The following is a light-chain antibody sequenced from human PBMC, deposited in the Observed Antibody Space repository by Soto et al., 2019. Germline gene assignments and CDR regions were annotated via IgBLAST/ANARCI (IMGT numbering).Light chain of an antibody. Sequence: QSALTQPASVSGSPGQSITISCTGTSSDVGTYKYVSWYQQYLGKAPKLMIYEVSNRPSGVSNRFSGSKSGNTASLTISGLQAEDEADYYCYSHARKVFGGGTKLTVL. CDR3: YSHARKV. J-gene: IGLJ3*02. V-gene: IGLV2-14*01. CDR1: SSDVGTYKY. CDR2: EVS.